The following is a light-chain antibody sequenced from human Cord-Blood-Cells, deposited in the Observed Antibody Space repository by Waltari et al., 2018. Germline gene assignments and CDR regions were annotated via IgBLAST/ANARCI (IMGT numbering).Light chain of an antibody. CDR2: GSS. V-gene: IGLV1-40*01. J-gene: IGLJ1*01. CDR1: SSNIRAGYG. Sequence: QSVLPQPPSVSGAPGQRVTISCTGNSSNIRAGYGVPLYQQLPGTAPKLLIYGSSNRPSGVPDRFSGSKSGTSASLAITGLQAEDEADYYCQSYDSSLSGYVFGTGTKVTVL. CDR3: QSYDSSLSGYV.